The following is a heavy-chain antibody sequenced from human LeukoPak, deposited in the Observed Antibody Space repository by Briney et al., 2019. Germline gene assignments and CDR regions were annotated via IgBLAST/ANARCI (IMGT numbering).Heavy chain of an antibody. V-gene: IGHV3-23*01. D-gene: IGHD1-7*01. CDR1: GFTFSNYA. J-gene: IGHJ4*02. CDR3: AKEADGITGTAIY. Sequence: TGGSLRLSCAASGFTFSNYAMSWVRQAPGKGLEWVSGISGSGVRTYYADSVKGRFTISRDNSKNTLYVQMNSLRAEDTAVYYCAKEADGITGTAIYWGQGTLVTVSS. CDR2: ISGSGVRT.